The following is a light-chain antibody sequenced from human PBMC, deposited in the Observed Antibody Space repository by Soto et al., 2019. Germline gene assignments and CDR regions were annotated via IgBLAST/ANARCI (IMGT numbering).Light chain of an antibody. Sequence: DIQMTQSPSSLSASIGDRVTITCRASQGIIDYVAWFQQKPGKAPKLLIYAASTLHSGVPSRFSGSCAGTDFTLTINSLQPEDVATYYCQKYNTAPQTFGQGTKVEI. V-gene: IGKV1-27*01. J-gene: IGKJ1*01. CDR3: QKYNTAPQT. CDR1: QGIIDY. CDR2: AAS.